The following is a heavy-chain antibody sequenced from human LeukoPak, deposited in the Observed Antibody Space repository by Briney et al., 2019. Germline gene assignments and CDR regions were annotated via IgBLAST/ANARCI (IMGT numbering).Heavy chain of an antibody. CDR1: GFTFSIYS. Sequence: GGSLRLSCAASGFTFSIYSMNWVRQAPGKGLEWVSYISSSISYIYYADAVKGRFTISRDNAKNSLYLQINSKRAEDTAVYYCARERAATPFALFPNAFDIWGKGTMVTVSS. CDR3: ARERAATPFALFPNAFDI. CDR2: ISSSISYI. J-gene: IGHJ3*02. D-gene: IGHD2-15*01. V-gene: IGHV3-21*01.